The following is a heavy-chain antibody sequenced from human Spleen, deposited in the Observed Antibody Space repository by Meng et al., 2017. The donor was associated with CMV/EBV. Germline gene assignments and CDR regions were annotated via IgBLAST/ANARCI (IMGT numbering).Heavy chain of an antibody. J-gene: IGHJ4*02. CDR1: GYTFTGHY. D-gene: IGHD3-16*01. Sequence: ASVKVSCKPSGYTFTGHYIHWVRQAPGQGLEWMGWINPNSGGTKYAQKFQGRVTMTRDTWISTAYMELSGLRSDDTAVYYCAKDCGLGGTRDYWGQGTLVTVSS. CDR2: INPNSGGT. V-gene: IGHV1-2*02. CDR3: AKDCGLGGTRDY.